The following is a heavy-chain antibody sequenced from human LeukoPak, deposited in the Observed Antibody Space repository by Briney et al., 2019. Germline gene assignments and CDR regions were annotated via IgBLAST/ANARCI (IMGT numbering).Heavy chain of an antibody. V-gene: IGHV4-61*02. J-gene: IGHJ4*02. CDR2: IYTSGST. Sequence: SETLSLTCTVSGGSISSGSYYWSWIRQPAGKGLEWIGRIYTSGSTNYNPSLKSRVTISVDTSKNQFSLKLSSVTAADTAVYYCARDGPLGYCDSSGSIDYWGQGTLVTVSS. CDR1: GGSISSGSYY. D-gene: IGHD3-22*01. CDR3: ARDGPLGYCDSSGSIDY.